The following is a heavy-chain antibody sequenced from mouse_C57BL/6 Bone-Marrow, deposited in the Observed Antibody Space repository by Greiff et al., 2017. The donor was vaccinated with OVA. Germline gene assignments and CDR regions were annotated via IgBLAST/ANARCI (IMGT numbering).Heavy chain of an antibody. D-gene: IGHD2-3*01. J-gene: IGHJ2*01. Sequence: QVQLKQSGPELVKPGASVKISCKASGYAFSSSWMNWVKQRPGKGLEWIGRIYPGDGDTNYNGKFKGKATLTADKSSSTASMQLSSLTSEDSAVYVCARHEDGYYASYFDYWGQGTTLTVSS. CDR1: GYAFSSSW. V-gene: IGHV1-82*01. CDR3: ARHEDGYYASYFDY. CDR2: IYPGDGDT.